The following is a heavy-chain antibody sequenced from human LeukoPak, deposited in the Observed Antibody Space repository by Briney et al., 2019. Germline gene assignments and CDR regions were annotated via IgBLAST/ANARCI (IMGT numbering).Heavy chain of an antibody. CDR3: ARAPGGRHYYYYYMDV. J-gene: IGHJ6*03. CDR2: IYYSGST. CDR1: GGSISSYY. Sequence: PSETLSLTCTVSGGSISSYYWSWIWQPPGKGLEWIGYIYYSGSTNYNPSLKSRVTISVDTSKNQFSLKLSSVTAADTAVYYCARAPGGRHYYYYYMDVWGKGTTVTVSS. V-gene: IGHV4-59*01.